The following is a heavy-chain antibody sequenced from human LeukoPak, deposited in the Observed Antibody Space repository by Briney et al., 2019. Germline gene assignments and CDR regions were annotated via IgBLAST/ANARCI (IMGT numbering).Heavy chain of an antibody. CDR1: GGSFSGYY. CDR2: INHSGST. CDR3: ARGLLSYYDGSGYYYLDY. V-gene: IGHV4-34*01. Sequence: PSETLSLTCAVYGGSFSGYYWSWIRQPPGKGLEWIGEINHSGSTNYNPSLKSRVTISVDTSKNQFSLKLSSVTAADTAVYYCARGLLSYYDGSGYYYLDYWGQGTLVTVSS. D-gene: IGHD3-22*01. J-gene: IGHJ4*02.